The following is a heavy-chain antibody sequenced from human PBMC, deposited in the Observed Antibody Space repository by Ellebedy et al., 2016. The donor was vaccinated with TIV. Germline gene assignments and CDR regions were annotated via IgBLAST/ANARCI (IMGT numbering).Heavy chain of an antibody. D-gene: IGHD1-1*01. CDR3: AREPGAPIAGTTQADY. J-gene: IGHJ4*02. Sequence: ESLKISCSVSGFSISRGYYWGWVRQPPGKGLEWLGTIYFSGSTHDNPSLKSRVTISRDTSKNQFPLRLTSVTAADTAVYYCAREPGAPIAGTTQADYWGQGALVSVSS. V-gene: IGHV4-38-2*02. CDR2: IYFSGST. CDR1: GFSISRGYY.